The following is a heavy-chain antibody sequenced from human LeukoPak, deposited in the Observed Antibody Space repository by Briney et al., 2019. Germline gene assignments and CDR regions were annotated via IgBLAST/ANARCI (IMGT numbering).Heavy chain of an antibody. CDR3: ARGATMVRGVTPLDYGMDV. J-gene: IGHJ6*02. CDR1: GFTFSSYA. V-gene: IGHV3-23*01. D-gene: IGHD3-10*01. CDR2: ISGSGGST. Sequence: GGSLRLSCAASGFTFSSYAMSWVRQAPGKGLEWVSAISGSGGSTYYADSVKGRFTISRDNSKNTLYLQMNSLRAEDTAVYYCARGATMVRGVTPLDYGMDVWGQGTTVTVSS.